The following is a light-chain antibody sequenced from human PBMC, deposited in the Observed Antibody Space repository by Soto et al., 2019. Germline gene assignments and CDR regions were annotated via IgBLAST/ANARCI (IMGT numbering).Light chain of an antibody. Sequence: IKMTKSPSSLSASVGDRVTITCRASQGIGNDLGWYQQKPGRAPKLLIYAASSLQSGVPSRFSGNGSGTDFTLTINRLEPADSAVYYCQQYGNSAGWTFGQRTNVDIK. CDR2: AAS. V-gene: IGKV1-6*01. CDR3: QQYGNSAGWT. J-gene: IGKJ1*01. CDR1: QGIGND.